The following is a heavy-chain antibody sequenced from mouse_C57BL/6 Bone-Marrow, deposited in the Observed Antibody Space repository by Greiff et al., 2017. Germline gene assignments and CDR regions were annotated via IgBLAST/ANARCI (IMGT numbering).Heavy chain of an antibody. CDR2: IDPENGDT. V-gene: IGHV14-4*01. D-gene: IGHD1-1*01. J-gene: IGHJ2*01. CDR1: GFNIKDDY. Sequence: VQLKQSGAELVRPGASVKLSCTASGFNIKDDYMHWVQQRPEQGLEWIGWIDPENGDTEYASKFQGKATITADTSSNTAYLQLSSLTSEDTAVYYCTTFPLITTVVATDYFDYWGQGTTLTVSS. CDR3: TTFPLITTVVATDYFDY.